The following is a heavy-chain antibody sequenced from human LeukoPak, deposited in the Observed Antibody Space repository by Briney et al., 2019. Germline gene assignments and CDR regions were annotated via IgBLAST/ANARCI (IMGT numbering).Heavy chain of an antibody. V-gene: IGHV3-30*04. Sequence: GGSLRLSCAASGFTFSSYAMHWVRQAPGKGLEWVAVISYDGSNKYYADSVKGRFPISRDNSKNTLYLQMNSLRAEDTAVYYCARDQQIFGVVSNIDYWGQGTLVTVSS. D-gene: IGHD3-3*01. CDR2: ISYDGSNK. CDR3: ARDQQIFGVVSNIDY. CDR1: GFTFSSYA. J-gene: IGHJ4*02.